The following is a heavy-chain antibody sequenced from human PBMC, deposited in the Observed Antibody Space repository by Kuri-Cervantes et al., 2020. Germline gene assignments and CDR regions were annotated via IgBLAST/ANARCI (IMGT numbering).Heavy chain of an antibody. J-gene: IGHJ4*02. CDR2: IIPIFGTA. V-gene: IGHV1-69*06. D-gene: IGHD6-13*01. CDR1: GGTFSSYA. Sequence: SVKVSCKASGGTFSSYAISWVRQAPGQGLEWMGRIIPIFGTANYAQKFQGRVTITADKSTSTAYMELSSLRSEDTAVYYCARVAPSIAAAYYFDYWGQGTLVTVSS. CDR3: ARVAPSIAAAYYFDY.